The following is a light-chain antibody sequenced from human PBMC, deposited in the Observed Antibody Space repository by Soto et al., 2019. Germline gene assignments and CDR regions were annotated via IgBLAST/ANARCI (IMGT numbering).Light chain of an antibody. V-gene: IGLV3-1*01. Sequence: SYELTQPPSVSVSPGQTASITCSGDKLGDKYACWYQQKPGQSPVLVIYQDSKRPSGIPERFSGSNSGNTSTLNISGTQAMDESDYYCQAWDSSIGVFGGGTKLTVL. CDR1: KLGDKY. CDR3: QAWDSSIGV. J-gene: IGLJ3*02. CDR2: QDS.